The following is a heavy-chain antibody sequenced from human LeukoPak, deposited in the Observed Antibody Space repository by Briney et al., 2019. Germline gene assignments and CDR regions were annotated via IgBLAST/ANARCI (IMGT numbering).Heavy chain of an antibody. CDR2: MYLSGTT. D-gene: IGHD3-22*01. CDR1: GDSINSLDL. V-gene: IGHV4-4*02. J-gene: IGHJ4*02. CDR3: AGLVGRYSSGLYYYYFDY. Sequence: PSETLSLTYTVSGDSINSLDLWRWVRQPPGKGLEWIGAMYLSGTTHSNPSVKSRVTISIDKSKNQFFLNLSSVTAADTAVYYCAGLVGRYSSGLYYYYFDYWGQGTLVTVSS.